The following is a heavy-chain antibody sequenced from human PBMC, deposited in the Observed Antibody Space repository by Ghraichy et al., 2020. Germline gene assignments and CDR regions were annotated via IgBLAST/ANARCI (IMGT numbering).Heavy chain of an antibody. CDR1: GGSFSGYY. CDR3: ARGSGSVGATVL. J-gene: IGHJ4*02. V-gene: IGHV4-34*01. D-gene: IGHD1-26*01. CDR2: INHSGST. Sequence: SETLSLTCAVYGGSFSGYYWSWIRQPPGKGLEWIGEINHSGSTNYNPSLKSRVTISVDTSKNQFSLKLSSVTAADTAVYYCARGSGSVGATVLWGQGTLVTVSS.